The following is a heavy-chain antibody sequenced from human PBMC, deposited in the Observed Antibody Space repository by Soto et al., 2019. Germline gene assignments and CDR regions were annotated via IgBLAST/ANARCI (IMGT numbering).Heavy chain of an antibody. CDR3: VRGYSDY. D-gene: IGHD1-26*01. CDR1: GFTLSSYW. V-gene: IGHV3-74*01. J-gene: IGHJ4*02. CDR2: INTDGSAT. Sequence: EIPLVESGGGLVQPGGSLRLSCAASGFTLSSYWMHWVRQVPGQGLVWVSRINTDGSATNYADSVKGRFTMSRDNARNTMYLQMNSLRAEDTAVYYCVRGYSDYWGQGTLVTVSS.